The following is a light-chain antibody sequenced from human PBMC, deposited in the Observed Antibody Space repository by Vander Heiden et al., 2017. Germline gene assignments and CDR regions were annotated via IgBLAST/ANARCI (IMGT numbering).Light chain of an antibody. CDR2: EVS. CDR1: SSDVGSYNL. CDR3: CSYAGSSTYV. V-gene: IGLV2-23*02. Sequence: QSALTQPASVSGSPGPSITISCTGTSSDVGSYNLVSWYQQNPGKAPKLMIYEVSKRPSGVSNRFSGSKSGNTASLTISGLQAEDEADYYCCSYAGSSTYVFGTGTKVTVL. J-gene: IGLJ1*01.